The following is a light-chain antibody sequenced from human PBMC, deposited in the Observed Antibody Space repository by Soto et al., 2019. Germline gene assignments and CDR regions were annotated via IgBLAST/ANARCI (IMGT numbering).Light chain of an antibody. Sequence: EIVMTQSPATLSVSPGERATLSCRASQSVSSNLAWYQQKPGQAPRLLIYGASTRATGIPARFSGSGSGTEFTLTISSLQSEDFAVYYCQQYNNWPPFGQG. CDR1: QSVSSN. J-gene: IGKJ1*01. CDR3: QQYNNWPP. V-gene: IGKV3-15*01. CDR2: GAS.